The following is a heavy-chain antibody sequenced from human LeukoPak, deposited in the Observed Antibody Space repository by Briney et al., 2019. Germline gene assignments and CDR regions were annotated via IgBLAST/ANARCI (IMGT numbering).Heavy chain of an antibody. D-gene: IGHD3-10*01. V-gene: IGHV6-1*01. CDR2: TYYRSRWYN. J-gene: IGHJ6*03. CDR1: GDSVSSNNAA. Sequence: SQTLSLTCAISGDSVSSNNAAWNWMRQSPSRGLEWLGRTYYRSRWYNDYAVSVKSRVIISPDTSKSQFSLQLNSVTPEDTALYFCARDYASSKRGFYFYMDVWGKGTTVTVSS. CDR3: ARDYASSKRGFYFYMDV.